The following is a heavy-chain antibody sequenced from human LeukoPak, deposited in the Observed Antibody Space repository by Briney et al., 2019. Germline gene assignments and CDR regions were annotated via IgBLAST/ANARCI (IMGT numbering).Heavy chain of an antibody. Sequence: ASVKVSCKASGYTFTSYAMNWVRQAPGQGLEWMGWISAYNGNTNYAQKLQGRVTMTTDTSTSTAYMELRSLRSDDTAVYYCARQDYGESHFDYWGQGTLVTVSS. D-gene: IGHD4-17*01. J-gene: IGHJ4*02. CDR2: ISAYNGNT. CDR1: GYTFTSYA. V-gene: IGHV1-18*01. CDR3: ARQDYGESHFDY.